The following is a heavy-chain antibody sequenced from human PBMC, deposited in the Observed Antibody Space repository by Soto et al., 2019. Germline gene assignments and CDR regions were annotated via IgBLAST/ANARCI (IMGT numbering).Heavy chain of an antibody. CDR1: GYTFTNYW. CDR3: AASIFYYGMGV. Sequence: GESLKISCKGFGYTFTNYWIGWVRQMPGKGPEWVGIIYPGDSDTKYNPSFQGQVTISADKSITTTYLQWSSLKASDTAIYYCAASIFYYGMGVWGQGTTVTVSS. V-gene: IGHV5-51*01. CDR2: IYPGDSDT. J-gene: IGHJ6*02.